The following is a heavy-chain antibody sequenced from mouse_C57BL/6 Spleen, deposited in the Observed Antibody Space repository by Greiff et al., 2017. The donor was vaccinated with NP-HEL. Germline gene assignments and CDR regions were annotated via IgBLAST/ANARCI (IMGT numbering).Heavy chain of an antibody. V-gene: IGHV1-80*01. CDR3: ARWEMRSYYFDY. J-gene: IGHJ2*01. Sequence: QVQLQQSGAELVKPGASVKISCKASGYAFTSYWMNWVKQRPGKGLEWIGQIYPGDGDTNYNGKFKGKATLTADKTSSTAYMQLSSLTSEDSAVYFCARWEMRSYYFDYWGKGTTLTVSS. D-gene: IGHD4-1*01. CDR1: GYAFTSYW. CDR2: IYPGDGDT.